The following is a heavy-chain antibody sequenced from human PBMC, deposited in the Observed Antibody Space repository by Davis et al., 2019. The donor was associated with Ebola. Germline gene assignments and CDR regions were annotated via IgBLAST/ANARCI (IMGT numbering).Heavy chain of an antibody. CDR3: TTDIRRSENYGWFDS. V-gene: IGHV3-21*01. CDR2: ISSSGAST. CDR1: GFTFSSYN. Sequence: GECLKISCAGSGFTFSSYNMNWVRQAPGKGLEWVSSISSSGASTYYAASVRGRFTVSRDNAKNSLYLQMSTLRIDNTAMYYCTTDIRRSENYGWFDSWGQGTLVTVSS. J-gene: IGHJ5*01. D-gene: IGHD4-17*01.